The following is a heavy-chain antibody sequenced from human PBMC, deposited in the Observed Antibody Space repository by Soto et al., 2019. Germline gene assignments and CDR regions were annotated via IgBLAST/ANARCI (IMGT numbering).Heavy chain of an antibody. D-gene: IGHD2-15*01. CDR2: IIPIFGTA. J-gene: IGHJ5*02. CDR3: ARGWRCSGGSCYPLDGYNWFDP. Sequence: GASVKVSCKASGGTFSSYAISWVRQAPGQGLEWMGGIIPIFGTANYAQKFRGRVTITADESTSTAYMELSSLRSEDTAVYYCARGWRCSGGSCYPLDGYNWFDPWGQGTLVTVSS. V-gene: IGHV1-69*13. CDR1: GGTFSSYA.